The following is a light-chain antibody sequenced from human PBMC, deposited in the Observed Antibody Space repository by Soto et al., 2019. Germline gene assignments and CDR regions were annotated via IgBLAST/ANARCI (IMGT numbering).Light chain of an antibody. CDR3: QQYDNDSWT. V-gene: IGKV1-5*03. J-gene: IGKJ1*01. CDR1: QSISSW. CDR2: KAS. Sequence: DIQMTQSPSTLSASVGDRVIITCRASQSISSWLAWYQQKPGKDPNLLIYKASTLKSGVPSRFSGSGSGTEFPLTISSLQPDDFATYYCQQYDNDSWTFGQGTKVAIK.